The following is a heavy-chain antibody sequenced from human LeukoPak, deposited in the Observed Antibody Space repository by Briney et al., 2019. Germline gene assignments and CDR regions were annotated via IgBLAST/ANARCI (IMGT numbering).Heavy chain of an antibody. J-gene: IGHJ3*02. CDR2: ISSSSSTI. CDR1: GFTFSSYS. D-gene: IGHD6-19*01. CDR3: ARGRSGWYPFDAFDI. Sequence: GGSLRLSCAASGFTFSSYSMNWVRQAPGKGLEWVSYISSSSSTIYYADSVKGRFTISRDNAKNSLYLQMNSLRAEDTAVYYCARGRSGWYPFDAFDIWGQGTMVTVSS. V-gene: IGHV3-48*04.